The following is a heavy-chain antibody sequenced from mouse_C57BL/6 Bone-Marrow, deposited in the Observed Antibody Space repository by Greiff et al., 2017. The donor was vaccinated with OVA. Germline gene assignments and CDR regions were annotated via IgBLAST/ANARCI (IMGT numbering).Heavy chain of an antibody. CDR1: GYAFSSSW. V-gene: IGHV1-82*01. D-gene: IGHD1-1*01. CDR3: AREGSSRGNFDV. Sequence: QVQLQQSGPELVKPGASVKISCKASGYAFSSSWMNWVKQRPGKGLEWIGRIYPGAGDTNYNGKFKGKATLTAAKPSSTAYMQLSSLTSEDSAVYFCAREGSSRGNFDVWGTGTTVTVSS. J-gene: IGHJ1*03. CDR2: IYPGAGDT.